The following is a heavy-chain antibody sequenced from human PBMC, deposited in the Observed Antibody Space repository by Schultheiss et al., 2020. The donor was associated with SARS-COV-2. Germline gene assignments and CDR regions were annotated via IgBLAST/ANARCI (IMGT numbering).Heavy chain of an antibody. J-gene: IGHJ3*02. CDR1: GGSISSYY. D-gene: IGHD3-22*01. CDR2: IYYSGST. Sequence: SETLTLTCTVSGGSISSYYWSWIRQPPGKGLEWVGYIYYSGSTDYNPSFKSRVTISVDTSKNQFSLKLSYVTAADTAVYYCARDGEYYDSSGYRAFDNWGQGTMVTVSS. V-gene: IGHV4-59*12. CDR3: ARDGEYYDSSGYRAFDN.